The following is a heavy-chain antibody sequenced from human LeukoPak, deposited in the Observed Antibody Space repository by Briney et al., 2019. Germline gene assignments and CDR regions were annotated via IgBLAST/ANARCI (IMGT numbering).Heavy chain of an antibody. CDR3: VKEDAVAGHYFDY. D-gene: IGHD6-19*01. Sequence: GGSLRLSCSASGFTFSASAMHWVRQAPGKGLEYVSAISSNGGSTYYADSLKGRFTISRDNSKNTLYLQMTSLRAVDTAVYYCVKEDAVAGHYFDYWGQGTLVTVSS. CDR1: GFTFSASA. J-gene: IGHJ4*02. CDR2: ISSNGGST. V-gene: IGHV3-64D*09.